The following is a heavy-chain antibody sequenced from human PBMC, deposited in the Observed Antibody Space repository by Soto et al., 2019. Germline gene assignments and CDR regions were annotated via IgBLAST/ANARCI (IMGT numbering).Heavy chain of an antibody. CDR1: GGSFSGYY. V-gene: IGHV4-34*01. D-gene: IGHD3-3*01. CDR2: INHSGST. Sequence: ASETLSLTCAVYGGSFSGYYWSWIRQPPGKGLEWIGEINHSGSTNYNPSLKSRVTISVDTSKNQFSLKLSSVTAADTAVYYCARESLRFLEWLKRGNWFDPWGQGTLVTVSS. CDR3: ARESLRFLEWLKRGNWFDP. J-gene: IGHJ5*02.